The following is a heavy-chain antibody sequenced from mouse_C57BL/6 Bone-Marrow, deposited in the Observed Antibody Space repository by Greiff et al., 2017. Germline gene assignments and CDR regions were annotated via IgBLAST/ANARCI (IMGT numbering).Heavy chain of an antibody. CDR2: IRNKANGYTT. Sequence: EVKLMESGGGLVQPGGSLSLSCAASGFTFTDYYMSWVRQPPGKALEWLGFIRNKANGYTTEYSASVKGRFTISRDNSQSILYLQMNALRAEDSATYYCARYEKGYYGSFYYFDYWGQGTTLTVSS. D-gene: IGHD1-1*01. V-gene: IGHV7-3*01. CDR1: GFTFTDYY. CDR3: ARYEKGYYGSFYYFDY. J-gene: IGHJ2*01.